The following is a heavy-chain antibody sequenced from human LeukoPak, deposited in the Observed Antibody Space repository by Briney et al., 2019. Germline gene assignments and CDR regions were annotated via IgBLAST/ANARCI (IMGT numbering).Heavy chain of an antibody. D-gene: IGHD3-3*01. V-gene: IGHV3-30-3*01. Sequence: PGGSLRLSCAASGFTFSSYAMHWVRQAPGKGLEWVAVISYDGSNKYYADSVKGRFTISRDNSKNTLYLQMNSLRAEDTAVYYCARESRPYDFWSGYYLTGQYNWFDPWGQGTLVTVSS. CDR1: GFTFSSYA. J-gene: IGHJ5*02. CDR2: ISYDGSNK. CDR3: ARESRPYDFWSGYYLTGQYNWFDP.